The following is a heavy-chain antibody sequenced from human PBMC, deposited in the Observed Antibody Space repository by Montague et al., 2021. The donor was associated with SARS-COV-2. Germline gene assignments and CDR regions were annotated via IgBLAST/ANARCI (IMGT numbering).Heavy chain of an antibody. J-gene: IGHJ6*02. CDR1: GGSISSYY. V-gene: IGHV4-59*01. D-gene: IGHD2-15*01. CDR3: ARDKVAAGMDV. CDR2: IYYSGST. Sequence: TLSLTCTVSGGSISSYYWSWIRQPPGKGLEWIGYIYYSGSTNYNPSLKSRVTISVDTSKNQFSLKLSSVTAADTAVYYCARDKVAAGMDVWGQGTTVTVSS.